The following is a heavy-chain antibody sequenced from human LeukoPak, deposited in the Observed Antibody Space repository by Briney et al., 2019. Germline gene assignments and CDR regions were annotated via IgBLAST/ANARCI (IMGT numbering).Heavy chain of an antibody. J-gene: IGHJ4*02. CDR1: GYIFARSW. CDR3: ARQAYDYDTSRSLTGYYFDY. CDR2: IYPDDSDT. Sequence: GESLKISCKGSGYIFARSWIGWVRQMPGKGLEWTGVIYPDDSDTRYSPSFQGQVTISADKSIDTAYLHWSSLKASDTATYYCARQAYDYDTSRSLTGYYFDYWGQGTLVAVSS. V-gene: IGHV5-51*01. D-gene: IGHD3-22*01.